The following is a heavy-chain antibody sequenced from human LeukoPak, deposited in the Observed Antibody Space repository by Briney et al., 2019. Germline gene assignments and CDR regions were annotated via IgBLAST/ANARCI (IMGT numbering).Heavy chain of an antibody. J-gene: IGHJ4*02. Sequence: SVKVPCKASGGTFSSYAISWVRQAPGQGLEWMGRIIPIFGTANYAQKFQGRVTITTDESTSTAYMELSSLRSEDTAVYYCARGGPVGAYFDYWGQGTLVTVSS. V-gene: IGHV1-69*05. CDR1: GGTFSSYA. CDR3: ARGGPVGAYFDY. CDR2: IIPIFGTA. D-gene: IGHD1-26*01.